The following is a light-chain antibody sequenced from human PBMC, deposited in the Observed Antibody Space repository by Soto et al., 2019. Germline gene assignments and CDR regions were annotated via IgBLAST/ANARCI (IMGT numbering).Light chain of an antibody. V-gene: IGKV3-15*01. Sequence: ETVLTQSPATLSVSPGERATFSCRASQSVTTNLAWYQQKPGQVPRPLIYGASTRATGIPARFSGSGSGTEFTLSISSLQSDDFAIYHCQQYHSWPHTFGQGTKLEIK. CDR1: QSVTTN. J-gene: IGKJ2*01. CDR2: GAS. CDR3: QQYHSWPHT.